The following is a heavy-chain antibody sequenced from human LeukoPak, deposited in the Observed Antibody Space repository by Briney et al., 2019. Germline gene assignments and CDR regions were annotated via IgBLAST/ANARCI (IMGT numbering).Heavy chain of an antibody. V-gene: IGHV1-2*04. Sequence: ASGKVSCKASGYTFTGYYMHWVRQAPAQGLEWGGWINPNSGGTNYAQKFQDWATMTRDTSISTVYMELSRLRSDDTAVYYCARGGADESFDIWGQGTMVTVSS. D-gene: IGHD1-26*01. CDR1: GYTFTGYY. CDR3: ARGGADESFDI. J-gene: IGHJ3*02. CDR2: INPNSGGT.